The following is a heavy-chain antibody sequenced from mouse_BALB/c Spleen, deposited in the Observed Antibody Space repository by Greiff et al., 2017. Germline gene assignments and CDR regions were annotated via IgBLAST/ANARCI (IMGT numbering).Heavy chain of an antibody. D-gene: IGHD5-5*01. CDR3: ARELPGYAMDY. V-gene: IGHV5-4*02. Sequence: EVKLVESGGGLVKPGGSLKLSCAASGFTFSDYYMYWVRQTPEKRLEWVATISDGGSYTYYPDSVKGRFTISRDNAKNNLYLQMSSLKSEDTAMYYCARELPGYAMDYWGQGTSVTVSS. CDR1: GFTFSDYY. J-gene: IGHJ4*01. CDR2: ISDGGSYT.